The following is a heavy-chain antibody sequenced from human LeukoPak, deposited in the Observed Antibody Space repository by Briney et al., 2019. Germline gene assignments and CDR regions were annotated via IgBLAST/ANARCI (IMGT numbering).Heavy chain of an antibody. CDR2: ISGSGGST. D-gene: IGHD2-21*02. V-gene: IGHV3-23*01. Sequence: GGSLRLSCAASGFTFTSYVMSWVRQAPGKGLEWVSDISGSGGSTYYADSVKGRFTISRDNSKNMLYLQMNSLRAGDTAVYYCAKKGDNYDYGMDVWGQGTTVTVSS. CDR1: GFTFTSYV. J-gene: IGHJ6*02. CDR3: AKKGDNYDYGMDV.